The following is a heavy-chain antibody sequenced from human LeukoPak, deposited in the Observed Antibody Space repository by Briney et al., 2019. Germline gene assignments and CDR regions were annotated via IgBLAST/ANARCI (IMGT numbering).Heavy chain of an antibody. CDR1: GFTFSSYW. CDR2: IKQDGSEK. J-gene: IGHJ4*02. D-gene: IGHD6-13*01. Sequence: GGSLRLSCAASGFTFSSYWMSWVRQAPGKGLEWVANIKQDGSEKYYVDSVKGRFTISRDNAKNSLYLQMNSLRAEDTAVYYCARATGYSSSWYSPNEYYFDYWGQGTLVTVSP. CDR3: ARATGYSSSWYSPNEYYFDY. V-gene: IGHV3-7*01.